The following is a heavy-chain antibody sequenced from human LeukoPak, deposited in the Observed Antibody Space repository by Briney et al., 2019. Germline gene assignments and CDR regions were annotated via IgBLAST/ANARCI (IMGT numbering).Heavy chain of an antibody. V-gene: IGHV4-61*02. CDR1: GGSISNGSYY. J-gene: IGHJ5*02. CDR3: ARGLNWFDP. Sequence: SETLSLTCTVSGGSISNGSYYWSWIRQPAGKGLEWIGRIYTSGSTNYNPSLKSRVTISVDTSKNQFSLKLSSVTAADTAVYYCARGLNWFDPWGQGTLVTVSS. CDR2: IYTSGST.